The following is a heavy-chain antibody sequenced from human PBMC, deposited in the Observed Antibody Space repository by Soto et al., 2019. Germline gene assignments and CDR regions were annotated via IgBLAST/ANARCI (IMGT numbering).Heavy chain of an antibody. CDR2: ISAYNGNT. Sequence: QVQLVQSGAEVKKPGASVKVSCKASGYTFTSYGISWVRQAPGQGLEWMGWISAYNGNTNYAQKLQGRVTMTTDTSTSTAYMELRSLRSDDTAVYYCARENYDILTGYYKGCWFDPWGQGTLVTVSS. J-gene: IGHJ5*02. D-gene: IGHD3-9*01. CDR1: GYTFTSYG. CDR3: ARENYDILTGYYKGCWFDP. V-gene: IGHV1-18*01.